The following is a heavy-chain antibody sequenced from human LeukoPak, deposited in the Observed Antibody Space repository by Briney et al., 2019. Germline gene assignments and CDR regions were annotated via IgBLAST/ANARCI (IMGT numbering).Heavy chain of an antibody. CDR2: IYYSGST. V-gene: IGHV4-59*01. CDR3: ARAQGVYYGSGSYYSTNWFDP. Sequence: KPSETLSLTCTVSGGSISSYYWSWIRQPPGKGLEWIGYIYYSGSTNYNPSLKSRVTISVDTSKNQFSLKLSSVTAADTAVYYCARAQGVYYGSGSYYSTNWFDPWGQETLVTVSS. D-gene: IGHD3-10*01. J-gene: IGHJ5*02. CDR1: GGSISSYY.